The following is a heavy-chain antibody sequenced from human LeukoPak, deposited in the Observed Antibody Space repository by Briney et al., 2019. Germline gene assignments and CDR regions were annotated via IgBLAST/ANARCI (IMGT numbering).Heavy chain of an antibody. CDR2: ISWNSGSI. Sequence: GGSLRLSCAASGFTFSSYGMHWVRQAPGKGLEWVSGISWNSGSIGYADSVKGRFTISRDNAKNSLYLQMNSLRAEDMALYYCAKARYCSSTSCYWDYWGQGTLVTVSS. J-gene: IGHJ4*02. D-gene: IGHD2-2*01. CDR1: GFTFSSYG. CDR3: AKARYCSSTSCYWDY. V-gene: IGHV3-9*03.